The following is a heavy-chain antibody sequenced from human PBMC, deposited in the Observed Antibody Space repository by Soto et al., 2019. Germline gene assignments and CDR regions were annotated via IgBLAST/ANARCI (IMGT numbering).Heavy chain of an antibody. CDR3: AREGERGSGDSVDALDI. V-gene: IGHV3-13*01. Sequence: GGSLRLSCAASGFTFSSYDMHWVRQATGKGLEWVSAIDIAGNTYYPVSVRGRFTISRENAKNSLYLQMNDLRAGDTAMYYCAREGERGSGDSVDALDIWGQGTMVTVSS. CDR2: IDIAGNT. J-gene: IGHJ3*02. D-gene: IGHD3-10*01. CDR1: GFTFSSYD.